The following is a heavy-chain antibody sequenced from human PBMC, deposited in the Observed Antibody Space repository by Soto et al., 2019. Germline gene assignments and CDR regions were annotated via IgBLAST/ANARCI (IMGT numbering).Heavy chain of an antibody. D-gene: IGHD4-4*01. Sequence: GGSLRLSCAASGFTFSSYAMSWVRQAPGKGLEWVSAISGSGGSTYYADSVKGRFTISRDNSKNTLYLQMNSLRAEDTAVYYCAKGGSNYGLRFPLDYWGQGTLVTVSS. CDR3: AKGGSNYGLRFPLDY. V-gene: IGHV3-23*01. CDR1: GFTFSSYA. J-gene: IGHJ4*02. CDR2: ISGSGGST.